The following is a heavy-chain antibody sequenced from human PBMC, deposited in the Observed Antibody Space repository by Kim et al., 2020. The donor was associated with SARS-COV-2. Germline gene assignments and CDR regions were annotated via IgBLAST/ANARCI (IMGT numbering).Heavy chain of an antibody. CDR1: GFTFDDYA. CDR2: ISWNSGSI. V-gene: IGHV3-9*01. J-gene: IGHJ6*02. D-gene: IGHD6-6*01. Sequence: GGSLRLSCAASGFTFDDYAMHWVRQAPGKGLEWVSGISWNSGSIGYADSVKGRFTISRDNAKNSLYLQMNSLRAEDTALYYCAKELGSSSSHAFYYYYGMDVWGQGTTVTVSS. CDR3: AKELGSSSSHAFYYYYGMDV.